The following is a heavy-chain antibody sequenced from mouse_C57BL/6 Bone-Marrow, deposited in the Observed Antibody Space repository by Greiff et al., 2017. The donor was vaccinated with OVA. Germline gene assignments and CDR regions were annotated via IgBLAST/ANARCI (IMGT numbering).Heavy chain of an antibody. D-gene: IGHD2-5*01. Sequence: EVMLVESGGGLVKPGGSLKLSCAASGFTFSSYGMSWVRQTPDKRLEWVATISSGGSYTYYPDSVQGRFHISCNNAKNTQFLQMRSLKSEDTARYCCASHRYSNYYYWGQGTTLTVSS. CDR3: ASHRYSNYYY. CDR1: GFTFSSYG. CDR2: ISSGGSYT. V-gene: IGHV5-6*03. J-gene: IGHJ2*01.